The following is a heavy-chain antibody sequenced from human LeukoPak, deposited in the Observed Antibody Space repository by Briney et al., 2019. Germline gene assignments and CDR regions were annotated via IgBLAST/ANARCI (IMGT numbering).Heavy chain of an antibody. CDR3: ARGYGDYDEAFDY. V-gene: IGHV4-34*01. J-gene: IGHJ4*02. CDR1: VGSFSGYY. D-gene: IGHD4-17*01. Sequence: SETLSLTCAVYVGSFSGYYWSWIRQPPGKGLEWIGEINHSGSTNYNPSLKSRVTISVDTSKNQFSLKLSSVTAADTAVYYCARGYGDYDEAFDYWGQGTLVTVSS. CDR2: INHSGST.